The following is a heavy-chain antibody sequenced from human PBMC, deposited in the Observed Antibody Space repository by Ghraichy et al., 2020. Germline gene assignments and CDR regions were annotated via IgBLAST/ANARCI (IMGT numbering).Heavy chain of an antibody. CDR2: IYHSGST. Sequence: SETLSLTCAVSGGSISSGNWWSWVRQPPGKGLEWIGEIYHSGSTNYNPSLKSRVTISVDKSKNQFSLNLSSVTAADTAVYYCAMRYSSGWNRFDYWGQGTLVTVSS. V-gene: IGHV4-4*02. CDR1: GGSISSGNW. D-gene: IGHD6-19*01. CDR3: AMRYSSGWNRFDY. J-gene: IGHJ4*02.